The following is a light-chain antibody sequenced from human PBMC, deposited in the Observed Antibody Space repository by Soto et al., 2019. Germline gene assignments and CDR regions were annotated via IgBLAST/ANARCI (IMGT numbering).Light chain of an antibody. CDR3: QQYDNSLT. Sequence: DIHMTQSPSSLSASVGDRVTITCQASQDISNYLNWYQQKPGKAPKLLIYDASNLETGVPSRFSGSGSGTDFTFTISSLQPEDIATYYCQQYDNSLTFGGGTKVDIK. V-gene: IGKV1-33*01. CDR2: DAS. J-gene: IGKJ4*01. CDR1: QDISNY.